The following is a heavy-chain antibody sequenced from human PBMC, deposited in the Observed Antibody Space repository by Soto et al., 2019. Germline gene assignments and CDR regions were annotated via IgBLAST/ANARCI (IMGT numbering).Heavy chain of an antibody. CDR1: WFSVNNSGVG. V-gene: IGHV2-5*01. D-gene: IGHD6-13*01. CDR2: VYWNDDK. J-gene: IGHJ4*02. CDR3: AHEQHWYEGEDYFGY. Sequence: GAGPTPVEPQQTLPLSCTCSWFSVNNSGVGVALIRQPPGKALEWLALVYWNDDKRYSPSLRSRLTITRDTSKNQVVLTMTNMDPVDTATYYCAHEQHWYEGEDYFGYWGQGTLVTVSS.